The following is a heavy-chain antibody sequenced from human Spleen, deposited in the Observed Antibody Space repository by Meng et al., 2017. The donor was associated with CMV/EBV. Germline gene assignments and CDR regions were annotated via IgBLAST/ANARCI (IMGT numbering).Heavy chain of an antibody. CDR3: ARVRAMTMSWLDP. CDR1: GYTFTSYD. D-gene: IGHD4/OR15-4a*01. V-gene: IGHV1-18*01. Sequence: CKASGYTFTSYDINWVRQATGQGLEWMGWVGSYNANLTFGEKFRDRLTMTTDTSTSTAFMELRSLRSDDTAVYYCARVRAMTMSWLDPWGQGTLVTVSS. J-gene: IGHJ5*02. CDR2: VGSYNANL.